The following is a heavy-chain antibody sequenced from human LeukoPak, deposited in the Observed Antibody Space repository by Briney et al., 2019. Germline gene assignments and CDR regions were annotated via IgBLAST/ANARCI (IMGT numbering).Heavy chain of an antibody. CDR2: IYSGGST. V-gene: IGHV3-53*01. Sequence: PGGSLRLSCAASGFTVSSNYMSWVRQAPGKGLEWVSVIYSGGSTYYADSVKGRFTISRDNSRNTLYPQMNSLRAEDTAVYYCARDRGYGSGSYYPDAFDIWGQGTMVTVSS. J-gene: IGHJ3*02. CDR3: ARDRGYGSGSYYPDAFDI. D-gene: IGHD3-10*01. CDR1: GFTVSSNY.